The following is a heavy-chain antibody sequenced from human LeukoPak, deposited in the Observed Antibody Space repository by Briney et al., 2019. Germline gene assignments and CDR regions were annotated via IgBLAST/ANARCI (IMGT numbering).Heavy chain of an antibody. Sequence: PSQTLSLTCTVSGGSISSGGYYWTWIRQHPGKGLEWIGYIYYSGNTYYNPSLESRVTISVDTSKNQFSLRLNSVTAADTAVYYCARGRDGYNTYYFDYWGQGTLVTVSS. CDR2: IYYSGNT. V-gene: IGHV4-31*03. D-gene: IGHD5-24*01. CDR3: ARGRDGYNTYYFDY. CDR1: GGSISSGGYY. J-gene: IGHJ4*02.